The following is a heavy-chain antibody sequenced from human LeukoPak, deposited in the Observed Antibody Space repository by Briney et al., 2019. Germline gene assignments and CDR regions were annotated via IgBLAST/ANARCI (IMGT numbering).Heavy chain of an antibody. CDR3: ARDHYSNYVANWFDP. V-gene: IGHV4-39*07. CDR2: IYHSGST. J-gene: IGHJ5*02. D-gene: IGHD4-11*01. CDR1: GGSISSSSYY. Sequence: SETLSLTCTVSGGSISSSSYYWGWIRQPPGKGLEWIGSIYHSGSTYYNPSLKSRVTISVDTSKNQFSLKLSSVTAADTAVYYCARDHYSNYVANWFDPWGQGTLVTVSS.